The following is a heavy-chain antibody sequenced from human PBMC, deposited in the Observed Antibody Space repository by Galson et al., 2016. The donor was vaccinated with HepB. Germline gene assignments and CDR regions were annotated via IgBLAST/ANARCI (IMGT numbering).Heavy chain of an antibody. CDR2: TNRDGSGN. V-gene: IGHV3-7*01. J-gene: IGHJ4*02. D-gene: IGHD2-15*01. CDR1: GFTFSNYW. Sequence: SLRLSCAASGFTFSNYWMTWVRQAPGKGLEWEASTNRDGSGNFYVDSVKGRFTVSRDNPNNSLYLHMSSLRAEDTAVYFCASDYWIYWGQGTLVTVSS. CDR3: ASDYWIY.